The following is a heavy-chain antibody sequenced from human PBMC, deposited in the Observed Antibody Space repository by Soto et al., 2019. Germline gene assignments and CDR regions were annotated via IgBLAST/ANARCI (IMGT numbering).Heavy chain of an antibody. CDR3: ARILIVGATVVWYFDY. CDR2: INHSGST. D-gene: IGHD1-26*01. CDR1: GGSFSGYY. Sequence: SETLSLTCAVYGGSFSGYYWSWIRQPPGKGLEWIGEINHSGSTNYNPSLKSRVTISVDTSKNQFSLKLSSVTAADTAVYYCARILIVGATVVWYFDYWGQGTLVTVSS. J-gene: IGHJ4*02. V-gene: IGHV4-34*01.